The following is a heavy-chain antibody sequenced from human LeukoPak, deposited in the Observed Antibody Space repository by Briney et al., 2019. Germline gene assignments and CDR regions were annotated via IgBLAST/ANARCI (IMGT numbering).Heavy chain of an antibody. CDR2: IYYSGST. Sequence: KPSETLSLTCTVSGGSISSYYWSWIWQPPGKGLEWIGYIYYSGSTNYNPSLKSRVTISVDTSKNQFSLKLSSVTAANTAVYYCARDPAQGYCSGGSCHHWFDPWGQGTLVTVSS. J-gene: IGHJ5*02. CDR1: GGSISSYY. V-gene: IGHV4-59*01. D-gene: IGHD2-15*01. CDR3: ARDPAQGYCSGGSCHHWFDP.